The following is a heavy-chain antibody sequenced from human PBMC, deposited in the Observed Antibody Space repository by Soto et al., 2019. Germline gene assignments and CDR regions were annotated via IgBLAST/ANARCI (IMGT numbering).Heavy chain of an antibody. V-gene: IGHV1-69*01. Sequence: QVQLVQSGAEVKKPGSSVKVSCKASGGTFSSYAISWVRQAPGQGLEWMGGIIPIFGTANYAQKFQGRVTITADESTRSAYMELSSLRSEDTAVYYWARGSSSRSLSYYGMDVWGQGTKVTVSS. D-gene: IGHD6-6*01. J-gene: IGHJ6*02. CDR2: IIPIFGTA. CDR1: GGTFSSYA. CDR3: ARGSSSRSLSYYGMDV.